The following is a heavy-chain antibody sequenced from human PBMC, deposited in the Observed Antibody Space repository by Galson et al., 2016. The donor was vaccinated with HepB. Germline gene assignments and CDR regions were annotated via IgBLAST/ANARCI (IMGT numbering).Heavy chain of an antibody. Sequence: SLRLSCAASGFTFSSYWMSWVRQAPGKGLEWVAVISYDGSNKYYADSVKGRFTISRDNSKKTLYLQMNSLGAEDTAVYYCAKAEEIELWFDYFDYWGQGTLVTVSS. D-gene: IGHD5-18*01. J-gene: IGHJ4*02. CDR1: GFTFSSYW. CDR3: AKAEEIELWFDYFDY. CDR2: ISYDGSNK. V-gene: IGHV3-30*18.